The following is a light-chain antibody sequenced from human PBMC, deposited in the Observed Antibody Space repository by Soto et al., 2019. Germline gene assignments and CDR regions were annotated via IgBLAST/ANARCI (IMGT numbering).Light chain of an antibody. CDR1: QTISSW. CDR3: QQYENLPT. CDR2: DAS. J-gene: IGKJ5*01. V-gene: IGKV1-33*01. Sequence: DIQMTQSPSTLSGSVGDRVTITCRASQTISSWLAWYQQKPGRAPKLLIYDASNLEAGVPSRFRGSGSGTDFTFTISRLRPEDIATYYCQQYENLPTFGQGTRLEIK.